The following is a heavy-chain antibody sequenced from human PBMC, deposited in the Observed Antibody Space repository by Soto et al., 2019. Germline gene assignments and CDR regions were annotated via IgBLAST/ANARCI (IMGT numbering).Heavy chain of an antibody. Sequence: AAVKVSCKASGYTFTGYYIQWVRQAPGQGLEWMGWINPNSGGTNYAQKFQGWVTMTRDTSISTAYMGLSRLKSDDTAVYYCARGYGSGPGDYYLGYWGQGTMVTVSS. CDR1: GYTFTGYY. D-gene: IGHD3-10*01. CDR2: INPNSGGT. J-gene: IGHJ4*02. CDR3: ARGYGSGPGDYYLGY. V-gene: IGHV1-2*04.